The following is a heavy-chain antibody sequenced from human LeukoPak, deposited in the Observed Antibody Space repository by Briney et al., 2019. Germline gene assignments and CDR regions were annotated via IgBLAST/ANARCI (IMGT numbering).Heavy chain of an antibody. J-gene: IGHJ3*02. CDR3: ASRWYYDSSDDAFDI. Sequence: SETLSLTCTVSGGSISSYYWSWIRQPAGKGLEWIGRIYTSGSTNYNPSLKSRVTMSVDTSKNQFSLKLSSVTAADTAVCYCASRWYYDSSDDAFDIWGQGTMVTVSS. CDR1: GGSISSYY. CDR2: IYTSGST. D-gene: IGHD3-22*01. V-gene: IGHV4-4*07.